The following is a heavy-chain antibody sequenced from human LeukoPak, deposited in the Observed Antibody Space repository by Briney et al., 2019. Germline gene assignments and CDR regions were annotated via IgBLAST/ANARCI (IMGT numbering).Heavy chain of an antibody. CDR3: ARVLGDYGDRYFDY. D-gene: IGHD4-17*01. CDR2: INHSGST. V-gene: IGHV4-30-2*01. CDR1: GGSISSGDYY. J-gene: IGHJ4*02. Sequence: SQTLSLTCTVSGGSISSGDYYWSWIRQPPGKGLEWIGEINHSGSTNYNPSLKSRVTISVDKSKNQFSLKLSSVTAADTAVYYCARVLGDYGDRYFDYWGQGTLVTVSS.